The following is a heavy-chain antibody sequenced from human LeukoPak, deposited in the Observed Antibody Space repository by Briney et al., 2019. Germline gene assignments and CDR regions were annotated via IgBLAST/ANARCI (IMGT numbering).Heavy chain of an antibody. CDR3: AREWGLESSGYYYAY. Sequence: ASVKVSCKASGGTFSRLTISWVRQAPGQGFEWMGGITPIFGTANFAQKFQGRGSITADESTSTAFMELSSLRSEDTAVYYCAREWGLESSGYYYAYWGQGTLVTVSS. V-gene: IGHV1-69*13. CDR2: ITPIFGTA. CDR1: GGTFSRLT. J-gene: IGHJ4*02. D-gene: IGHD3-22*01.